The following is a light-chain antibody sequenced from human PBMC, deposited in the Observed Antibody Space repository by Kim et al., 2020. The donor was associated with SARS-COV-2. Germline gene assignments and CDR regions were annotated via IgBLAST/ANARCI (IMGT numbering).Light chain of an antibody. J-gene: IGKJ2*01. CDR3: QQSYSAPYT. Sequence: ASVGDRVTITCRASQSISGHLNWYQQKPGKAPNLLIYAASNLHDGVPSRFSGSGFGTDFTLTIRSLQPEDLATYYCQQSYSAPYTFGQGTKVDIK. V-gene: IGKV1-39*01. CDR1: QSISGH. CDR2: AAS.